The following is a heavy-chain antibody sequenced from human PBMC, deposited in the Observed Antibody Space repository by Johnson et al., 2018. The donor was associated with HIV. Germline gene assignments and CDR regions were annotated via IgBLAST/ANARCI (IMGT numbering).Heavy chain of an antibody. CDR3: ARPPRPYYYDSSDGAFDI. CDR2: ISYDGSYK. V-gene: IGHV3-30*01. D-gene: IGHD3-22*01. CDR1: GFTFSNYA. J-gene: IGHJ3*02. Sequence: QVQLVESGGGLVQRGGSLRLSCAASGFTFSNYAMHWVRQAPGKGLAWVAVISYDGSYKYYADSVKGRFTISRDNSKNTLSLHMNRLRAEDTAVFYCARPPRPYYYDSSDGAFDIWGQGTMVTVSS.